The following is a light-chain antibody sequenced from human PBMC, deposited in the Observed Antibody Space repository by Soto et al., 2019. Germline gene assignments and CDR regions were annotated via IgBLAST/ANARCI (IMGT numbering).Light chain of an antibody. CDR1: RSNIGSNF. Sequence: QSVLTQSPSASGTPGQRVTISCSGSRSNIGSNFVFWYQQVPGTAPRLLIHSNNQRPSGVPDRFSGSKSGTSASLAISGLRSEYEADYYCAAWDDRLSGGLFGGGTKLTVL. CDR3: AAWDDRLSGGL. CDR2: SNN. J-gene: IGLJ2*01. V-gene: IGLV1-47*02.